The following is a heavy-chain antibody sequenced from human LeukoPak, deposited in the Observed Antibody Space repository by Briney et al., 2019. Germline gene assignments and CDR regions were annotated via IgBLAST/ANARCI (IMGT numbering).Heavy chain of an antibody. CDR3: ARDEGWYSYGFGFDY. CDR2: IYTSGST. D-gene: IGHD5-18*01. J-gene: IGHJ4*02. V-gene: IGHV4-4*07. CDR1: GVSISSYY. Sequence: SETLSLTCTVSGVSISSYYWSWIRQPAGKGLEWIGRIYTSGSTNYNPSLKSRVTMSVDTSKNQFSLKLSSVTAADTAVYYCARDEGWYSYGFGFDYWGQGTLVTVSS.